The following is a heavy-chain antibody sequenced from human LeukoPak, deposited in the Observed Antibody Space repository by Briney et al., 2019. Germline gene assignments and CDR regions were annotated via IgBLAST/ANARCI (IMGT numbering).Heavy chain of an antibody. CDR2: VSGSGDRM. D-gene: IGHD6-13*01. J-gene: IGHJ4*02. CDR3: AKAAAAPGFDF. Sequence: GGSLRLSCAASGFTFSSYSMNWVRQAPGKGLEWVATVSGSGDRMYHADSVKGRFTISRDNSKNTIYLQMNSLRAEDTALYYCAKAAAAPGFDFWGQGTLVTVSS. V-gene: IGHV3-23*01. CDR1: GFTFSSYS.